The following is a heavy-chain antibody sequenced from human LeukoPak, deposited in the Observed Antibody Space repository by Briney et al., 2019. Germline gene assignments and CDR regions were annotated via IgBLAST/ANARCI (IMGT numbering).Heavy chain of an antibody. D-gene: IGHD4-11*01. J-gene: IGHJ5*02. Sequence: PSETLSLTCTVSGGSISSGGYYWSWIRQPPGKGLEWIGYIYHSGSTYYNPSLKSRVTISVDRSKNQFSLKLSSVTAADTAVYYCARGLQATVTTRWFDPWGQGTLVTVSS. CDR1: GGSISSGGYY. CDR2: IYHSGST. CDR3: ARGLQATVTTRWFDP. V-gene: IGHV4-30-2*01.